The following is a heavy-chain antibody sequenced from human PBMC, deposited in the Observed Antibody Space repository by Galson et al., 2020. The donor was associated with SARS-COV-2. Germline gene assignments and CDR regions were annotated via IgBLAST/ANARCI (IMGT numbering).Heavy chain of an antibody. CDR1: GFTFSSYW. V-gene: IGHV3-7*01. D-gene: IGHD4-17*01. J-gene: IGHJ3*02. CDR2: IKQDGSEK. CDR3: AGEDDYGDYCCAFDI. Sequence: GGSLRLSCAASGFTFSSYWMSWVRQAPGKGLEWVANIKQDGSEKYYVDSVKGRFTISRDNAKNSLYLQMNSLRAEDTAVYYCAGEDDYGDYCCAFDIWGQGTMVTVSS.